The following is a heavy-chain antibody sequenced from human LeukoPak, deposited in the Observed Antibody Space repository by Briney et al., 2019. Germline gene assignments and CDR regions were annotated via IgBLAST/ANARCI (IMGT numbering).Heavy chain of an antibody. CDR3: ARAHYYDSSGYYIPDAFDI. CDR1: GYTFTGYY. J-gene: IGHJ3*02. Sequence: ASVKVSCKASGYTFTGYYMHWVRQAPGQGLEWMGWINPNSGGTNYAQKFQGRVTMTRDTSISTAYMEPSRLRSDDTAVYYCARAHYYDSSGYYIPDAFDIWGQGTMVTVSS. CDR2: INPNSGGT. V-gene: IGHV1-2*02. D-gene: IGHD3-22*01.